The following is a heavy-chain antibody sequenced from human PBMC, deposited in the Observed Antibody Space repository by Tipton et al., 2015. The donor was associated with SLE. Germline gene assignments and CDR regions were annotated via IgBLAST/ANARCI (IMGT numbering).Heavy chain of an antibody. D-gene: IGHD1-26*01. J-gene: IGHJ4*02. CDR1: GGAVNTDSYY. V-gene: IGHV4-39*07. CDR3: ARDPGLYSGSYPTSFDY. CDR2: IYLSGGT. Sequence: TLSLTCTVSGGAVNTDSYYWGWIRQPPGKGLEWIGSIYLSGGTYYNPSLKSRVTISVDRSNNQFSLKLSSVTAADTAVYYCARDPGLYSGSYPTSFDYWGQGTLVTVSS.